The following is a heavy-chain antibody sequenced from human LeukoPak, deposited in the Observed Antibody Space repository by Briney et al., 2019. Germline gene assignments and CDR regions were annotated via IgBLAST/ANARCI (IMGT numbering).Heavy chain of an antibody. CDR1: GFTLRNYW. Sequence: GGSLRLSCTGSGFTLRNYWMHWVRQASGKRLVWVSRISGDGSVTNYADSVQGRFTISRDNAENILYLQINNLRSEDTAVYYCARYSSSSGGASYYLDYWGHGTLVTVSS. D-gene: IGHD6-6*01. CDR2: ISGDGSVT. J-gene: IGHJ4*01. V-gene: IGHV3-74*01. CDR3: ARYSSSSGGASYYLDY.